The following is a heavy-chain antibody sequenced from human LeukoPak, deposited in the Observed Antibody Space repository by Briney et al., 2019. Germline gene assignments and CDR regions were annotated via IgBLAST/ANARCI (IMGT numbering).Heavy chain of an antibody. Sequence: GGSLRLSCAASGFTFSDYHMSWIRQAPGKGLEWVSYISSSGSTIYYADSVKGRFTISRDNAKNSLYLQMNSLRAEDTAVYYCARDPPHYYDSSGRDAFDIWGQGTMVTVSS. CDR2: ISSSGSTI. J-gene: IGHJ3*02. V-gene: IGHV3-11*01. CDR1: GFTFSDYH. D-gene: IGHD3-22*01. CDR3: ARDPPHYYDSSGRDAFDI.